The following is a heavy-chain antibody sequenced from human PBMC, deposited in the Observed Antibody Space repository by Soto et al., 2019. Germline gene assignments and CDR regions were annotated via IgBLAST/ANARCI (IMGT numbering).Heavy chain of an antibody. CDR2: INHSGST. V-gene: IGHV4-34*01. CDR3: ARNRRVLRFLEWLFLDY. Sequence: NPSETLSLTCAVYGGSFSGYYWSWIRQPPGKGLGWIGEINHSGSTNYNPSLKSRVTISVDTSKNQFSLKLSSVTAADTAVYYCARNRRVLRFLEWLFLDYWGQGTLVTVSS. J-gene: IGHJ4*02. CDR1: GGSFSGYY. D-gene: IGHD3-3*01.